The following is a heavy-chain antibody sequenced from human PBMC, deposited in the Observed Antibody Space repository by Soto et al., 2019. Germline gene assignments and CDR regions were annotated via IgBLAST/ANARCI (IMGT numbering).Heavy chain of an antibody. CDR3: ARQRWPAAMANYMDV. CDR2: IYYSGST. D-gene: IGHD2-2*01. CDR1: GGSISSYY. V-gene: IGHV4-59*08. J-gene: IGHJ6*03. Sequence: QVQLQESGPGLVKPSETLSLTCTVSGGSISSYYWSWIRQPPGKGLEWIGYIYYSGSTNYNPSLKSRVTISVDTSKNQFSLKLSSVTAADTAVYYCARQRWPAAMANYMDVWGKGTTVTVSS.